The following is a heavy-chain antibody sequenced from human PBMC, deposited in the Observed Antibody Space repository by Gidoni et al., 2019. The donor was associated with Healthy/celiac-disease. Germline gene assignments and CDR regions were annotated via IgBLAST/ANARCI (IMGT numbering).Heavy chain of an antibody. D-gene: IGHD4-17*01. CDR1: GFTFRSYA. CDR3: AKVDYGGQFDP. CDR2: ISGSGGST. J-gene: IGHJ5*02. Sequence: EVQLLDSGGGLVQPRWSLRLSWSASGFTFRSYAMSWVRQAPGKGLEWVSAISGSGGSTYYADSVKGRFTISRDNSKNTLYLQMNSLRAEDTAVYYCAKVDYGGQFDPWGQGTLVTVSS. V-gene: IGHV3-23*01.